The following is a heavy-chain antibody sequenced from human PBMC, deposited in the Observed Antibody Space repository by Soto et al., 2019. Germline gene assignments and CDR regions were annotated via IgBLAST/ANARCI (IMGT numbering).Heavy chain of an antibody. CDR1: GGSFSGYY. Sequence: SETLSLTCAVYGGSFSGYYWSWIRQPPGKGLEWIGEINHSGSTNYNPSLKSRVTISVDTSKNQFSLKLSSVTAADTAVYYCARGSGEKDYDILTGYYQGYYYYYGMDVWGQGTTVTVSS. V-gene: IGHV4-34*01. J-gene: IGHJ6*02. CDR3: ARGSGEKDYDILTGYYQGYYYYYGMDV. CDR2: INHSGST. D-gene: IGHD3-9*01.